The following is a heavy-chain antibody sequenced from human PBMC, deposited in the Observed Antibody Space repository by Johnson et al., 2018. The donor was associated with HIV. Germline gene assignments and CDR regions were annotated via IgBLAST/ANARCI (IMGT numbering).Heavy chain of an antibody. CDR1: GFTFSDYY. Sequence: QVQLVESGGGLVKPGGSLRLSCAASGFTFSDYYMSWIRQAPGKGLEWVSYISGSGGSTYYADSVKGRFTIPRDNSKNTLYLQMNSLRAEDTAVYYCARDPCTGASCLPGAFDIWGQGTLVTVSS. CDR3: ARDPCTGASCLPGAFDI. V-gene: IGHV3-11*04. J-gene: IGHJ3*02. D-gene: IGHD2-15*01. CDR2: ISGSGGST.